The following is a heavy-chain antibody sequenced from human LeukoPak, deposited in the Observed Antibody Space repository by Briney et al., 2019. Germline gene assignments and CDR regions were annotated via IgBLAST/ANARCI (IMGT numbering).Heavy chain of an antibody. CDR3: ATWNNSHWYSFFDL. D-gene: IGHD1/OR15-1a*01. Sequence: SETLSLTCSVSGGSIKDYFWTWIRQSAGKGLEWIGRIYASGDTNYNPSLKSRVGMSVDTSKNQFSLRLRSVTAADTAVYYCATWNNSHWYSFFDLWGQGALVTVSS. V-gene: IGHV4-4*07. CDR1: GGSIKDYF. CDR2: IYASGDT. J-gene: IGHJ4*02.